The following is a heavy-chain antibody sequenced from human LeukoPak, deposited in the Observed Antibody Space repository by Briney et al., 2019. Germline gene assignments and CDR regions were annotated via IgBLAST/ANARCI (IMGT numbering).Heavy chain of an antibody. CDR1: GYTFTSYG. Sequence: ASAKVSCKASGYTFTSYGISWVRQAPGQGLEWMGWISATNYAQKLQGRVTMTTDTSTSTAYMELRSLRSDDTAVYYCAREGDFWAFDYWGQGTLVTVSS. CDR3: AREGDFWAFDY. J-gene: IGHJ4*02. D-gene: IGHD3-3*01. CDR2: ISAT. V-gene: IGHV1-18*01.